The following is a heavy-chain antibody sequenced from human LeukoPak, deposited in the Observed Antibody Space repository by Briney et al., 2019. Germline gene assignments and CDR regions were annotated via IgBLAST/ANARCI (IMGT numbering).Heavy chain of an antibody. V-gene: IGHV3-64*05. J-gene: IGHJ4*02. CDR3: VKALSGWYPRKLFDY. Sequence: GESLKISCSASGFTFSSYAMHWVRQAPGKGLEYVSSISSSGGNTYYADSLKGRFTISRDNSKNTLYIQMNSLRAEDTAVYYCVKALSGWYPRKLFDYWGQGTLVTVSS. D-gene: IGHD6-19*01. CDR2: ISSSGGNT. CDR1: GFTFSSYA.